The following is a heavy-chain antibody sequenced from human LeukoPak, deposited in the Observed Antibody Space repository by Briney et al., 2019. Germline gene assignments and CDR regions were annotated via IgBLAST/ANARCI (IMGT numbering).Heavy chain of an antibody. Sequence: GGSLRLSCAASGFTLSSYGMHWVRQAPGKGLEWVAVIWYDGSNKYYADSVRGRFTISRDNSKNTLYLQMNSLRAEDTAVYYCARGYGDYPSDYWGQGTLVTVSS. CDR1: GFTLSSYG. CDR2: IWYDGSNK. J-gene: IGHJ4*02. D-gene: IGHD4-17*01. V-gene: IGHV3-33*08. CDR3: ARGYGDYPSDY.